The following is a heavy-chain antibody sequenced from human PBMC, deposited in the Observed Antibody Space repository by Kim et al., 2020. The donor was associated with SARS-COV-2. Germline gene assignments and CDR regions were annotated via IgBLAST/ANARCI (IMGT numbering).Heavy chain of an antibody. Sequence: RVTISVDTSKNQFSLKLSSVTAADTAVYYCARGGRSSTPWGYYYYYGMDVWGQGTTVTVSS. D-gene: IGHD2-2*01. V-gene: IGHV4-34*01. CDR3: ARGGRSSTPWGYYYYYGMDV. J-gene: IGHJ6*02.